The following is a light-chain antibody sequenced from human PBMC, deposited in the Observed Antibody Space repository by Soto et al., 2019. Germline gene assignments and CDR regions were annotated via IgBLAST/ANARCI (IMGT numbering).Light chain of an antibody. CDR1: QGIRHY. Sequence: DIQMTQSPSSLSASVGDRVTITCRASQGIRHYLAWYQQKPGKVPKLLIYEASNLQSGVPSRCRGGGAGTEFTLTISSLQPEDVASYYCQKFDSAPQTFGQGTKV. CDR2: EAS. J-gene: IGKJ1*01. V-gene: IGKV1-27*01. CDR3: QKFDSAPQT.